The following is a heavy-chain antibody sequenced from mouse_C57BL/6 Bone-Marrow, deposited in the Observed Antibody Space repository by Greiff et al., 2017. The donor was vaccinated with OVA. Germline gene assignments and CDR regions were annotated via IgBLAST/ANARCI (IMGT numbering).Heavy chain of an antibody. D-gene: IGHD2-10*01. CDR1: GYTFTSYW. V-gene: IGHV1-55*01. CDR3: AREGPPYYYFDY. CDR2: IYPGSGST. J-gene: IGHJ2*01. Sequence: QVQLQQSGAELVKPGASVKMSCKASGYTFTSYWITWVKQRPGQGLEWIGDIYPGSGSTNYNEKFKSKATLTVDTSSSTAYMQLSSLTSEDSAVYYCAREGPPYYYFDYWGQGTTLTVSS.